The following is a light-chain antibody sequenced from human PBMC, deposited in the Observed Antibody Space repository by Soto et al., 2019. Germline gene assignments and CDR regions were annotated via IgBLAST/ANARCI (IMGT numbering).Light chain of an antibody. J-gene: IGKJ5*01. CDR1: QSVSSSY. CDR2: DAS. V-gene: IGKV3D-20*01. Sequence: EIVLTQSPATLSLSPGERATLSCGASQSVSSSYLAWYQQKPGLAPRLLIYDASSRATGIPDRFSGSGSGTDFTLTISRLDPEDFAVCYCQQYGSSPPITFGQGTRLEIK. CDR3: QQYGSSPPIT.